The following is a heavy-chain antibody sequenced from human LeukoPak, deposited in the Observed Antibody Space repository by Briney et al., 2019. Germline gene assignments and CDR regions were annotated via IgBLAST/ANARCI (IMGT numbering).Heavy chain of an antibody. Sequence: GGSLRLSCAASGFTFSSYAMSWVRQAPGKGLEWASAISGSGGNTYYADSVKGHFTISRDNSKNTLYVQLNSLRAEDTAVYYCAKDRYSSTTCSPDYWGQGTLVTVSS. D-gene: IGHD2-2*01. CDR3: AKDRYSSTTCSPDY. V-gene: IGHV3-23*01. CDR1: GFTFSSYA. CDR2: ISGSGGNT. J-gene: IGHJ4*02.